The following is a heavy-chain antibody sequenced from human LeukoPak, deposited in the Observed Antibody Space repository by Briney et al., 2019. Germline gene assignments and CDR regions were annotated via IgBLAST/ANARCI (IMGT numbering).Heavy chain of an antibody. CDR3: ARRFYGSGSYYNPHYYYYYYMDV. CDR2: ISPNSGGT. CDR1: GYPFTGYY. D-gene: IGHD3-10*01. J-gene: IGHJ6*03. Sequence: ASVKVSCKASGYPFTGYYMHWVRQAPGQGLEWMGWISPNSGGTDYAQKFQGRVTMTRDTSISTAYMELSRLRSDDTAVYYCARRFYGSGSYYNPHYYYYYYMDVWGKGTTVTISS. V-gene: IGHV1-2*02.